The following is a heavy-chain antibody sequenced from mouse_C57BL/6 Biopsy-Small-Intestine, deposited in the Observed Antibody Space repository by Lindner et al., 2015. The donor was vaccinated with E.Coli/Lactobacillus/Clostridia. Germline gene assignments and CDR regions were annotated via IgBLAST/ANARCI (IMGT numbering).Heavy chain of an antibody. J-gene: IGHJ2*01. V-gene: IGHV1-54*01. CDR3: ARNYYGKRGFDY. Sequence: VQLQESGAELVRPGTSVKVSCKASGYAFTNYLIEWVKQRPGQGLEWIGVINPGSGGTNYNEKFKGKATLTADKSSSTAYMQLSSLISEDSAVYFCARNYYGKRGFDYWGQGTTLTVSS. D-gene: IGHD1-1*01. CDR1: GYAFTNYL. CDR2: INPGSGGT.